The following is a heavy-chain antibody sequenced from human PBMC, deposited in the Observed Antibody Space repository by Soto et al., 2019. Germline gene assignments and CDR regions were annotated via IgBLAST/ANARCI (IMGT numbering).Heavy chain of an antibody. J-gene: IGHJ4*02. V-gene: IGHV3-23*01. CDR3: AKGLYCGSDCYLTSFDY. D-gene: IGHD2-21*02. CDR1: GLTFSSYA. Sequence: EVQLSESGGDLVQPGGSLRLSCAASGLTFSSYAMSWVRQAPGKGLEWVSVISGSGGITYYADSVKGRLTISRDNSKNTLYLQRNSRRAEDTAVYYCAKGLYCGSDCYLTSFDYWGQGGLVTVSS. CDR2: ISGSGGIT.